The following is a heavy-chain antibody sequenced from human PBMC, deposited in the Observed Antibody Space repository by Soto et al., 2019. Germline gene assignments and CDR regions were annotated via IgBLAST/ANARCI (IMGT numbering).Heavy chain of an antibody. CDR3: ARACYTMVRGVISWFDP. V-gene: IGHV1-18*01. J-gene: IGHJ5*02. D-gene: IGHD3-10*01. CDR1: GYTFTSYG. Sequence: ASVKVSCKASGYTFTSYGISWVRQAPGQGLEWMGWISAYNGNTNYAQKLQGRVTMTTDTSTSTAYMELRSLRSDDTAVYYCARACYTMVRGVISWFDPWGQGTLVPVSS. CDR2: ISAYNGNT.